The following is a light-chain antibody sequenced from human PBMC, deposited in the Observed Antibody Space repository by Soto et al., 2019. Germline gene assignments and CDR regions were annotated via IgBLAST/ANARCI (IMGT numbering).Light chain of an antibody. Sequence: QSALTQPASVSGSPGQSITISCTGTSSDIGGYDYVSWYQQHPGKAPKLMIYEVSNRPSGVSNRFSGSKSGNTASLTISGLQAEDEADYYCPSYTSSSTNDVFGTGTKLTVL. J-gene: IGLJ1*01. CDR2: EVS. CDR1: SSDIGGYDY. V-gene: IGLV2-14*01. CDR3: PSYTSSSTNDV.